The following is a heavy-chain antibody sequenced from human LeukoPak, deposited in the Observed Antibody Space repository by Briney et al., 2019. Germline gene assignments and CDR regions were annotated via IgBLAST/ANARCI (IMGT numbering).Heavy chain of an antibody. V-gene: IGHV1-2*02. CDR3: ARGSKVGYYYDTQIPTDY. CDR1: GYTFTGYY. D-gene: IGHD3-22*01. J-gene: IGHJ4*02. CDR2: INPNSGGT. Sequence: ASVKVSCKASGYTFTGYYMHWVRQAPGQGLEWMGWINPNSGGTNYAQKSQGRVTMTRDTSISTAYMELSRLRSDDTAVYYCARGSKVGYYYDTQIPTDYWGQGTLVTVSS.